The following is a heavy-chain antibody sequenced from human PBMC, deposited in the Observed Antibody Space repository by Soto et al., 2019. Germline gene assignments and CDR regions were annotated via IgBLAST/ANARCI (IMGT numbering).Heavy chain of an antibody. V-gene: IGHV1-3*01. CDR1: GYTFSSYA. J-gene: IGHJ4*02. CDR2: INAGYGNT. Sequence: ASVKVSCKASGYTFSSYAMHWVRQAPGQRLEWMGWINAGYGNTKSSQKFQDRVTISRDTSASTAYLELTSLRSEDTAVYYCARDTGDGTFDFWGQGALVTVPS. CDR3: ARDTGDGTFDF. D-gene: IGHD7-27*01.